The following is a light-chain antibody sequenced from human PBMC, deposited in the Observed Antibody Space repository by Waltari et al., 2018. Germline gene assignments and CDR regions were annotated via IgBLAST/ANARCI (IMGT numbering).Light chain of an antibody. CDR1: PSNIGGNL. V-gene: IGLV1-44*01. CDR2: RSD. Sequence: QSALTQPPSASGTPGQRVTISCSGSPSNIGGNLVNWYQQLPGKAPKLLIYRSDQRPSGVPDRFSGSKTGSSASLAISGLQSEDEGDYFCASWDDSLNGHWVFGGGTKVTVL. CDR3: ASWDDSLNGHWV. J-gene: IGLJ3*02.